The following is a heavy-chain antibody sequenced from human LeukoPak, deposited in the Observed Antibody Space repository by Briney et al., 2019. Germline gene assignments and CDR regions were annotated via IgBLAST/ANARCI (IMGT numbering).Heavy chain of an antibody. CDR1: GFTFSSYW. V-gene: IGHV3-7*01. CDR3: ARDANYDFWSGTFDY. CDR2: IKQDGSEK. J-gene: IGHJ4*02. Sequence: GGSLRLSCAASGFTFSSYWMSWVRQAPGKGLEWMANIKQDGSEKYYVDSVKGRFTISRDNAKNSLYLQMNSLRAEDTAVYYCARDANYDFWSGTFDYWGQGTLVTVSS. D-gene: IGHD3-3*01.